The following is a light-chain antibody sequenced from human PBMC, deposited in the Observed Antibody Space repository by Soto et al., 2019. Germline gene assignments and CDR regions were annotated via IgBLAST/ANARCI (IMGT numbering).Light chain of an antibody. CDR1: QSISRW. CDR3: RQDKNYPWS. V-gene: IGKV1-5*01. Sequence: DIQMTQSPSTLSASVGDRVTITCRASQSISRWLAWYQQRSGKAPKFLIYDASSLESGVPSRFRGSGSGTKFTLTTSTPQPDDCATDKCRQDKNYPWSFDQGPKVEIK. J-gene: IGKJ1*01. CDR2: DAS.